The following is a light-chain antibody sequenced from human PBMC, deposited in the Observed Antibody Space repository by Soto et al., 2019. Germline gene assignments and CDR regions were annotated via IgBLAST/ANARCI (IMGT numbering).Light chain of an antibody. CDR3: VQTLQAPLT. CDR2: FGS. Sequence: DIVMTQCPLTLPVPPGEPASISCRSSESLLHSNGYNCLDWYLQKPGQSPQLLIYFGSNRASGVPDRFSGSGSGTDFTLKISRVEAEDVGLYYCVQTLQAPLTFGGGTKVEIK. J-gene: IGKJ4*01. V-gene: IGKV2-28*01. CDR1: ESLLHSNGYNC.